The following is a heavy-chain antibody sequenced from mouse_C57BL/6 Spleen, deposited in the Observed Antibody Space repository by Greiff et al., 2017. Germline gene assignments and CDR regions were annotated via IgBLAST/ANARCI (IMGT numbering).Heavy chain of an antibody. CDR1: GYTFTSYW. CDR2: IHPNSGST. Sequence: QVQLQQPGAELVKPGASVKLSCKASGYTFTSYWMHWVKQRPGQGLEWIGMIHPNSGSTNYNEKFKSKATLTVDKSSSTAYMQLSSLTSEDSAVYYCATLGSSYLLAMDYWGQGTSVTVSS. J-gene: IGHJ4*01. V-gene: IGHV1-64*01. CDR3: ATLGSSYLLAMDY. D-gene: IGHD1-1*01.